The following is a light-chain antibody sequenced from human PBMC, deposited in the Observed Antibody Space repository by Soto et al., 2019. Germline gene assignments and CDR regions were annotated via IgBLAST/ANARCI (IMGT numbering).Light chain of an antibody. CDR1: SRDVAGYNH. V-gene: IGLV2-14*01. J-gene: IGLJ1*01. CDR2: EVT. CDR3: NSHTAITTPI. Sequence: QYPLTQPGSISRSPGQSATVSCTGTSRDVAGYNHVSWYQHHPGKAPKLMIYEVTKRPSGVSNRFSGSKSGDTASLTISGLQAEDEADYYCNSHTAITTPIFGTGTTVTV.